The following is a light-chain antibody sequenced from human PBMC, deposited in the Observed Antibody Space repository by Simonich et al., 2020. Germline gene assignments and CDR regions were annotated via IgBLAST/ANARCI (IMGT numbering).Light chain of an antibody. J-gene: IGLJ2*01. CDR3: CSYAGSVV. CDR2: EGS. Sequence: QSALTQPASWSGSPGQSITISCTGTSSDVGGYNLVSWYQQHPGKAPKLMIYEGSKRPSGVSNRFSGTKSGNTASLTISGLQAEDEADYYCCSYAGSVVFGGGTKLTVL. V-gene: IGLV2-23*01. CDR1: SSDVGGYNL.